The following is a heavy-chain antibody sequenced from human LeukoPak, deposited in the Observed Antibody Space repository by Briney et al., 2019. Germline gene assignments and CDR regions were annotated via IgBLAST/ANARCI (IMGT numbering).Heavy chain of an antibody. CDR3: AVQRGGDGHNTFDY. CDR2: LSGSGDDT. J-gene: IGHJ4*02. CDR1: GFTFSSYA. V-gene: IGHV3-23*01. D-gene: IGHD5-24*01. Sequence: GGSLRLSCAASGFTFSSYAMSWVHQAPGKGLEWVSALSGSGDDTYYADSVKGRFTISRDNSKNTLYLQMNSLRAEDTAVYYCAVQRGGDGHNTFDYWGQGTLVTVSS.